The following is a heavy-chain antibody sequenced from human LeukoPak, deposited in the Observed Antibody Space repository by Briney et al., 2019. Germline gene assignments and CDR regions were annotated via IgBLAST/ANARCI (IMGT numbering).Heavy chain of an antibody. Sequence: SETLSLTCAVYGGSFSGYYWSWIRQPPGKGLEWIGEINHSGGTKYKPSLKSRVTISVDTSKTQFSLKLNSVTAADTAVYYCARGVYYESSGYYFFDYWGQGTLVTVSS. J-gene: IGHJ4*02. CDR1: GGSFSGYY. V-gene: IGHV4-34*01. D-gene: IGHD3-22*01. CDR3: ARGVYYESSGYYFFDY. CDR2: INHSGGT.